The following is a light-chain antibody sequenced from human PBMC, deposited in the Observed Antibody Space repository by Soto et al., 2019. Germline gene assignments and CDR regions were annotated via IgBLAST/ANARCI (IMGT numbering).Light chain of an antibody. J-gene: IGLJ1*01. Sequence: QSALTQPPSASGSPGQSVTISCTGTSRDVGAYEYVSWYQQHPGKAPKVIIYHVTKRPSGVPDRFSASKSGNTASLTVSGLQAEDEADYYCASYAGSSFYVFGTGTKVTVL. CDR1: SRDVGAYEY. V-gene: IGLV2-8*01. CDR3: ASYAGSSFYV. CDR2: HVT.